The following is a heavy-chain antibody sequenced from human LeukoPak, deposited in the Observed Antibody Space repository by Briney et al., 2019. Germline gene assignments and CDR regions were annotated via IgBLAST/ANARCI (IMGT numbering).Heavy chain of an antibody. D-gene: IGHD6-19*01. J-gene: IGHJ4*02. V-gene: IGHV3-74*01. CDR3: ARDTLYSSGLDY. CDR1: GFTFSSYW. Sequence: PGGSLRLSCAASGFTFSSYWMHWVRQAPGKGLVWVSRINNDGSSTDYADSVKGRFTISRDNSKNTLYLQMNSLRAEDTAVYYCARDTLYSSGLDYWGQGTLVTVSS. CDR2: INNDGSST.